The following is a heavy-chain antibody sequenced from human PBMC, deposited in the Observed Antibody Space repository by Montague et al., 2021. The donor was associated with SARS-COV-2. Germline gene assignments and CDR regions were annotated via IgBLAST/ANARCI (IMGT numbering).Heavy chain of an antibody. CDR1: GGSISSSSYY. J-gene: IGHJ4*02. CDR3: ARHMGQVYGGNTNVPTFGY. D-gene: IGHD4-23*01. Sequence: SETLSLTCTVSGGSISSSSYYWGWIRQPPGKGLEWIGSIYYSGGTYYNPSLKSRVTISVDTSKNQFSLKLSSVTAADTAVYYCARHMGQVYGGNTNVPTFGYWGQGTLVTVSS. V-gene: IGHV4-39*01. CDR2: IYYSGGT.